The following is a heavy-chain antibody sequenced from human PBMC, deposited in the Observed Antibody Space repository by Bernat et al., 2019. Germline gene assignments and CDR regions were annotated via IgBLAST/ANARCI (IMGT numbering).Heavy chain of an antibody. CDR3: ARGWHYYGSGSYYYYFDY. CDR2: IYHSGST. D-gene: IGHD3-10*01. V-gene: IGHV4-30-2*01. CDR1: GGSISSGGYS. Sequence: QVQLQESGPGLVKPSQTLSLTCTVSGGSISSGGYSWSWIRQPPGKGLEWIGYIYHSGSTYYNPSLKSRVTISVDRSKNQFSLKLSSVTAADTAVYYCARGWHYYGSGSYYYYFDYWGQGTLVTVSS. J-gene: IGHJ4*02.